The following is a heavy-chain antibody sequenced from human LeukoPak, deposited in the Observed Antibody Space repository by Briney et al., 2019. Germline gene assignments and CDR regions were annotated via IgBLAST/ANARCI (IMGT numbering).Heavy chain of an antibody. CDR2: IWYDGSNK. V-gene: IGHV3-33*08. CDR1: GLTVSGHW. Sequence: GGSLRLSCVASGLTVSGHWMHWVRQAPGKGLEWVAVIWYDGSNKYYADSVKGRFTISRDNSKNTLYLQMNSPRAEDTAVYYCARAHSYGYFSWFDPWGQGTLVTVSS. D-gene: IGHD5-18*01. J-gene: IGHJ5*02. CDR3: ARAHSYGYFSWFDP.